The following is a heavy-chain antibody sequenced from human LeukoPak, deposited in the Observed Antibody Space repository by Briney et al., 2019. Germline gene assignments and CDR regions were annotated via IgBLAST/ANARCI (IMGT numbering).Heavy chain of an antibody. CDR3: ARDGRVSGWYNWFDP. J-gene: IGHJ5*02. CDR1: GYTFTSYD. V-gene: IGHV1-8*01. Sequence: ASVKVPCKASGYTFTSYDINWVRQATGQGLEWMGWMNPNSGNTGYAQKFQGRVTMTRNTSISTAYMELSSLRSEDTAVYYCARDGRVSGWYNWFDPWGQGTLVTVSS. D-gene: IGHD6-19*01. CDR2: MNPNSGNT.